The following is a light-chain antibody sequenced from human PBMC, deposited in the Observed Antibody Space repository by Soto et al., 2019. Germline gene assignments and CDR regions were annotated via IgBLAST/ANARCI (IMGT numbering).Light chain of an antibody. CDR2: GAS. CDR3: QQYNKWPPLT. Sequence: EIVMTQSPATLSVSPGERATLSCRASQSVSSKLAWYQQKPGQAPRLLIYGASIRATGIPARFSGSGSGTEFTLTISSLQSEDFALYYCQQYNKWPPLTFGQGTRLEIK. V-gene: IGKV3D-15*01. CDR1: QSVSSK. J-gene: IGKJ5*01.